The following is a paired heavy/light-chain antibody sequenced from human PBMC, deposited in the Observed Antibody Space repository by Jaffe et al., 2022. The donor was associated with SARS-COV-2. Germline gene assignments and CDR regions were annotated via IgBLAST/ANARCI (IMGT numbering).Heavy chain of an antibody. Sequence: EVQLVQSGAEVKKPGESLKISCKGSGYSFTSYWIGWVRQMPGKGLEWMGIIYPGDSDTRYSPSFQGQVTISADKSISTAYLQWSSLKASDTAMYYCARRQGIAVAGAYYYYGMDVWGQGTTVTVSS. V-gene: IGHV5-51*01. CDR1: GYSFTSYW. CDR2: IYPGDSDT. D-gene: IGHD6-19*01. CDR3: ARRQGIAVAGAYYYYGMDV. J-gene: IGHJ6*02.
Light chain of an antibody. V-gene: IGKV2-28*01. CDR2: LGS. Sequence: DIVMTQSPLSLPVTPGEPASISCRSSQSLLHSNGYNYLDWYLQKPGQSPQLLIYLGSNRASGVPDRFSGSGSGTDFTLKISRVEAEDVGVYYCMQALQTPPAFGQGTKVEIK. J-gene: IGKJ1*01. CDR1: QSLLHSNGYNY. CDR3: MQALQTPPA.